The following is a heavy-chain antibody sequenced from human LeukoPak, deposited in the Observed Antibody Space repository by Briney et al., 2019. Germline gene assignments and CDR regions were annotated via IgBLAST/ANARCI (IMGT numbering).Heavy chain of an antibody. D-gene: IGHD3-9*01. CDR3: TTATMSYDILTGYYAAYFDF. V-gene: IGHV3-15*01. CDR2: IKSKTDGETP. CDR1: GFTFSNAW. J-gene: IGHJ4*02. Sequence: GGSLRLSCEVSGFTFSNAWMNWVRQAPGKGLEWVGRIKSKTDGETPDYGAPVKGRFTISRDDSKNTLYLQMSSLKTKDTAMYYCTTATMSYDILTGYYAAYFDFWGQGTLVTVSS.